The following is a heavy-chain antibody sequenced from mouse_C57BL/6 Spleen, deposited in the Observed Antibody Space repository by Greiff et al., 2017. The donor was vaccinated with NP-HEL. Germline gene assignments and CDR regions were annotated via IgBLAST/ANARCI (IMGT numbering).Heavy chain of an antibody. J-gene: IGHJ4*01. D-gene: IGHD1-1*01. CDR1: GYTFTDYN. Sequence: EVKLMESGPELVKPGASVKIPCKASGYTFTDYNMDWVKQSHGKSLEWIGDINPNNGGTIYNQKFKGKATLTVDKSSSTAYMELRSLTSEDTAVYYCARRFITTAMDYWGQGTSVTVSS. V-gene: IGHV1-18*01. CDR2: INPNNGGT. CDR3: ARRFITTAMDY.